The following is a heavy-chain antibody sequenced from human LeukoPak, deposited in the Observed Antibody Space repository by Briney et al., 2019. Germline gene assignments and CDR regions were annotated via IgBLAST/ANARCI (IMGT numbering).Heavy chain of an antibody. D-gene: IGHD3-10*01. CDR1: GFTFSSNY. CDR3: ARAGFTFSDYFGSFFDY. CDR2: IYSGGST. Sequence: GGSLTLSCAASGFTFSSNYMNWVRQAPGKGLEWVSVIYSGGSTYYSDSVKGRFTISRDKAKNSLYLQMNSLRAEDTAVYYCARAGFTFSDYFGSFFDYWGQGTLVTVSS. J-gene: IGHJ4*02. V-gene: IGHV3-53*01.